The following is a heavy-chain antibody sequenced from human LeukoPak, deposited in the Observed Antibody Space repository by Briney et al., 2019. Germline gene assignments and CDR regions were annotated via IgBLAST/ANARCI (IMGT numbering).Heavy chain of an antibody. CDR2: ISTSGST. D-gene: IGHD2-15*01. CDR1: GGSISSGSYY. Sequence: SETLSLTCTVSGGSISSGSYYWSWIRQPAGKGLESIGHISTSGSTNYNPSLKSRVTMSVDTSKNQFSLKLSSVTAADTAVYYCARGYCSGGSCYSYYYYNYMDVWGKGTTVTVSS. CDR3: ARGYCSGGSCYSYYYYNYMDV. V-gene: IGHV4-61*09. J-gene: IGHJ6*03.